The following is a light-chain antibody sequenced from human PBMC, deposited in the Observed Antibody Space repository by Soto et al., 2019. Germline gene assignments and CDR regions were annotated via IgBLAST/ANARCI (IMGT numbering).Light chain of an antibody. V-gene: IGKV3-20*01. J-gene: IGKJ1*01. Sequence: EIVLTQSPGTLSLSPGERATLACRASQSGGSTYLDWYQQKPGQAPRLLTYGASSRATGIPDRFSGSGSGTDFTVTSGRLEPEDFAVYYCQQYDTAPRTFGQGTKVEL. CDR2: GAS. CDR1: QSGGSTY. CDR3: QQYDTAPRT.